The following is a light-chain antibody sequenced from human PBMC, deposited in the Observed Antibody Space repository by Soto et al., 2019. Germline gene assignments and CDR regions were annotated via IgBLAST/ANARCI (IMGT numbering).Light chain of an antibody. V-gene: IGLV2-14*01. CDR2: NVS. Sequence: QSVLTQPASVSGSPGQSITISCTGTYSDVGAFNFVTWYQQHPGKAPKLIICNVSERPSGVSNRFSGSKSGNTASLTIAGLQAEDEADYYCNSYTTSRTYVFGTRTKVTVL. CDR3: NSYTTSRTYV. CDR1: YSDVGAFNF. J-gene: IGLJ1*01.